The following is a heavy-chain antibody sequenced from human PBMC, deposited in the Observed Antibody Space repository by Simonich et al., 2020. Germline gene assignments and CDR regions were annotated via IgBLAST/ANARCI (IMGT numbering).Heavy chain of an antibody. CDR1: GFTFSSYA. D-gene: IGHD6-13*01. Sequence: QVQLVESGGGVVQPGRSLRLSCAASGFTFSSYAMHWVRQAPGKGLGWVAVISYEGSNKYYADSVKVRFTISRDNSRNTLYRQMNSLRAEDTAVYYCARDIVSFGSSWYAFDIWGQGTMVTVSS. V-gene: IGHV3-30*07. J-gene: IGHJ3*02. CDR2: ISYEGSNK. CDR3: ARDIVSFGSSWYAFDI.